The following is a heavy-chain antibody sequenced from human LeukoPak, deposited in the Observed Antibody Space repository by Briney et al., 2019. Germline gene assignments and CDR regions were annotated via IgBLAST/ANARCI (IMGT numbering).Heavy chain of an antibody. CDR1: GYTLTGYY. CDR3: ARDALRVWFGELFWFDP. J-gene: IGHJ5*02. V-gene: IGHV1-2*02. D-gene: IGHD3-10*01. CDR2: INPNSGGT. Sequence: ASVKVSCKASGYTLTGYYMHRVRQAPGQGLEWMGWINPNSGGTNYAQKFQGRVTMSRDTSISTAYMELSRLRSDDTAVYYCARDALRVWFGELFWFDPWGQGTLVTVSS.